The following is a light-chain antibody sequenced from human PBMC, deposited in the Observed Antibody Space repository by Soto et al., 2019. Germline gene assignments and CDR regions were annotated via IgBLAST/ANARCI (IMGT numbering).Light chain of an antibody. CDR3: QQRSNWPVT. Sequence: EIVLTQSPATLSLSPGERATLSCRASQSVSTYLAWYQQKPGQAPRLLIYDASKRATGIPARFTGSGSGTEFTLTISSLEPEDFAVYYCQQRSNWPVTFGPGTRVEIK. J-gene: IGKJ1*01. V-gene: IGKV3-11*01. CDR2: DAS. CDR1: QSVSTY.